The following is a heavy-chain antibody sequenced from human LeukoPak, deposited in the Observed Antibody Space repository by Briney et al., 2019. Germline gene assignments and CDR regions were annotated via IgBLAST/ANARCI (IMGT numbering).Heavy chain of an antibody. V-gene: IGHV1-8*01. J-gene: IGHJ4*02. CDR2: MNPNSGNT. CDR3: ARGLPARYDILTHDY. CDR1: GFTFTSYD. Sequence: GASVKVSCKASGFTFTSYDINWVRQATGQGLEWMGWMNPNSGNTGYAQKFQGRVTVTRNTSISTAYMELSSLRSEDTAVYYCARGLPARYDILTHDYWGQGTLVTVSS. D-gene: IGHD3-9*01.